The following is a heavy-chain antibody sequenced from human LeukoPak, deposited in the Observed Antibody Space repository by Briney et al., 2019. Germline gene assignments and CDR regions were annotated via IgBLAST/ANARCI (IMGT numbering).Heavy chain of an antibody. D-gene: IGHD2-15*01. CDR2: ISNNGGYT. CDR3: AKQLGYCSDGSCYSPY. CDR1: GFTFSSSA. Sequence: PGGSLRLSCAASGFTFSSSAMSWVRQAPGKGLEWVSAISNNGGYTNYADSVQGRFTISRDNSKSTLCLQMNSLRAEDTAVYYCAKQLGYCSDGSCYSPYWGQGTLVTVSS. J-gene: IGHJ4*02. V-gene: IGHV3-23*01.